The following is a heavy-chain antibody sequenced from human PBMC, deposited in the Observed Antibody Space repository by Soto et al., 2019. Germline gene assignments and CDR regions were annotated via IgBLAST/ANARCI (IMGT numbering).Heavy chain of an antibody. CDR2: IYYSGST. CDR3: ATALPCSSTSCYAGRGYYYYYMDV. D-gene: IGHD2-2*01. V-gene: IGHV4-59*01. CDR1: GGSISSYY. Sequence: SETLSLTCTVSGGSISSYYWSWIRQPPGKGLEWIGYIYYSGSTNYNPSVKSRVTISVDTSKNQFSLKLSSVTAADTAVYYCATALPCSSTSCYAGRGYYYYYMDVWGKGTTVTVSS. J-gene: IGHJ6*03.